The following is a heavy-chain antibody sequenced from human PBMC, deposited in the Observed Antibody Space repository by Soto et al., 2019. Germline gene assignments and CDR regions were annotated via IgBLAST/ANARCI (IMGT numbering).Heavy chain of an antibody. CDR3: ASGIQLWLRRINNGYSG. CDR1: GGTFSTYA. Sequence: QVQLVQSGAEVKKPESSVKVSCKAPGGTFSTYAISWVRQAPGQGLELMGGITPMFGTANYAQRFQDRVTITADESTNTVYMELSSLRSEDTAVYFCASGIQLWLRRINNGYSGWGQGTLVTGSS. CDR2: ITPMFGTA. V-gene: IGHV1-69*12. J-gene: IGHJ4*02. D-gene: IGHD5-18*01.